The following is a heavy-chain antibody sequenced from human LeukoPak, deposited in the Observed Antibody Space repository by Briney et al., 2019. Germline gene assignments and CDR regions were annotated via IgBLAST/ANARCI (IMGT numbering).Heavy chain of an antibody. V-gene: IGHV1-8*01. CDR2: INPNSGNT. Sequence: ASVKVSCKASGYTFTNYDINWVRQATGQGLEWMGWINPNSGNTGYAQKFQGRVTMTRNTSISTAYMELSSLRSEDTAVYYCARLGEYSSPRYMDVWGKGTTVTVSS. J-gene: IGHJ6*03. CDR3: ARLGEYSSPRYMDV. CDR1: GYTFTNYD. D-gene: IGHD6-6*01.